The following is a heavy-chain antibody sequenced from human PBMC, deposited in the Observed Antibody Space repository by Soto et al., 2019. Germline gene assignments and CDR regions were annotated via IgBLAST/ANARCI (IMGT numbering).Heavy chain of an antibody. D-gene: IGHD6-6*01. Sequence: ASVKVSCKTSGFTFTNYGINWVRQAPGQGLEWMGWISAYNGNTNYAQKFHGRVTVTTDTSTSTAYMDLRSLRSDDTAVYYCARGGSASEFDRWGQGTLVTVSS. CDR1: GFTFTNYG. J-gene: IGHJ4*02. CDR3: ARGGSASEFDR. V-gene: IGHV1-18*01. CDR2: ISAYNGNT.